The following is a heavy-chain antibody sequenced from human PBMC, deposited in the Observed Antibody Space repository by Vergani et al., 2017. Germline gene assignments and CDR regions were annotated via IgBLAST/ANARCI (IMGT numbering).Heavy chain of an antibody. V-gene: IGHV4-39*07. D-gene: IGHD2-15*01. CDR2: IYYSGST. CDR1: GGSISSSSYY. J-gene: IGHJ4*02. CDR3: AXERCSGGSCYEDYYFDY. Sequence: QVQLQESGPGLVKPSETLSLTCTVSGGSISSSSYYWGWIRQPPGKGLEWIGSIYYSGSTYYNPSLKSRVTISVDTSKNQFSLKLSAVTAADTAVYYCAXERCSGGSCYEDYYFDYWGQGTLVTVSS.